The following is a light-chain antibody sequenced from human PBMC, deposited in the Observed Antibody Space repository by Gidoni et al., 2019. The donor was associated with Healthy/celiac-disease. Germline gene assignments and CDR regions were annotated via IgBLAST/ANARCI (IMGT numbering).Light chain of an antibody. J-gene: IGKJ2*01. Sequence: DIVMTQSPYSLSASLGERATINCKSSQSVLYSSNNKNYLPWYQQKPAQPPKLLIYWAATRESGVPDRFSGSGSWTDVTLTISSLQAEDVAVYYCQQYYSTPQNTFGQGTKLEIK. V-gene: IGKV4-1*01. CDR2: WAA. CDR1: QSVLYSSNNKNY. CDR3: QQYYSTPQNT.